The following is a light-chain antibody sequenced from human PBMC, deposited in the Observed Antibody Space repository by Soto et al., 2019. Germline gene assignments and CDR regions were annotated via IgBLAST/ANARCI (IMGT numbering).Light chain of an antibody. CDR2: AAS. J-gene: IGKJ2*01. CDR1: QDISSW. Sequence: DIQMTQSPSPVSASVGDRVTITCRASQDISSWLAWYQQKPGKAPNLLIYAASSLQSGVPPRFSGSGSGTDFTLTISSLQPEDFATYYCQQANSFPYTFGQGTKLAIK. CDR3: QQANSFPYT. V-gene: IGKV1D-12*01.